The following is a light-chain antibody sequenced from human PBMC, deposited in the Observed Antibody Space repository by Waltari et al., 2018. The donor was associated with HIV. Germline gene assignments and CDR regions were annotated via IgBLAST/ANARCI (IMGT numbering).Light chain of an antibody. CDR3: QSADNTGTSVV. Sequence: QSALTQPASVSGSPGQSITISCTGTSSDVGYYNYVSWYQQHPGKAPKLIIYEVSNRPSGVSIRFSGSKSGNTASLTISGLQAEDEAVYYCQSADNTGTSVVFGGGTKLTVL. CDR1: SSDVGYYNY. CDR2: EVS. V-gene: IGLV2-14*01. J-gene: IGLJ2*01.